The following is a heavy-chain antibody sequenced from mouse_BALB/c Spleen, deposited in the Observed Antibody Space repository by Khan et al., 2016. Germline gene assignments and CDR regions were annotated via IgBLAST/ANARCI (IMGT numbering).Heavy chain of an antibody. J-gene: IGHJ2*01. CDR3: ASDGYDFDY. D-gene: IGHD2-3*01. CDR1: GYSFTDYF. Sequence: EVQLQESGPELVKPGASVKISCKASGYSFTDYFMNWVMQSHGKSLEWIGRINPNNGETFYNQKFKGKATLTVDKSSSTAHMELRSLASEDSAVYYCASDGYDFDYWGQGTTLTVSS. CDR2: INPNNGET. V-gene: IGHV1-20*02.